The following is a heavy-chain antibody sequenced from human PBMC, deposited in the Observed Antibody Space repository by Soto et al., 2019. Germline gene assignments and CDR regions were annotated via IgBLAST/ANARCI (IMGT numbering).Heavy chain of an antibody. D-gene: IGHD6-6*01. CDR1: GFTFSSYA. CDR3: ANSLLVGCFDY. CDR2: ISGSGGST. Sequence: EVQLLESGGGLVQPGGSLRLSCAASGFTFSSYAMSWVRQAPGKGLEWVSAISGSGGSTYYADSVKGRFTISRDNPKNTLYLHMNSLRAEDTAVYYCANSLLVGCFDYWGQGTLVTVSS. V-gene: IGHV3-23*01. J-gene: IGHJ4*02.